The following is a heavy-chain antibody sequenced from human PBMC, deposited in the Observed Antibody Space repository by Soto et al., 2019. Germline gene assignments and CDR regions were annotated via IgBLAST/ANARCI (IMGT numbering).Heavy chain of an antibody. J-gene: IGHJ4*02. CDR2: IYYSGST. D-gene: IGHD3-10*01. V-gene: IGHV4-59*08. CDR1: GGSISSYY. Sequence: QVQLQESGPGLVKPSETLSLTCTVSGGSISSYYWSWIRQPPGKGLEWIGYIYYSGSTNYNPSLKSRVTITVDTSTNQFSLKLSSVTDADTAVYYCARQSVGPYGSGSYFDYWGQGTLVTVSS. CDR3: ARQSVGPYGSGSYFDY.